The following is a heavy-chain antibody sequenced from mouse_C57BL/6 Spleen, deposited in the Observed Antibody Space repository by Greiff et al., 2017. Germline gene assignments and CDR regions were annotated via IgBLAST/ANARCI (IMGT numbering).Heavy chain of an antibody. CDR3: ARKENWASFAY. Sequence: VMLVESGPGLVQPSQSLSITCTVSGFSLTSYGVHWVRQSPGKGLEWLGVIWSGGSTDYNAAFISRLSISKDNSKSQVFFKMNSLQADDTAIYYCARKENWASFAYWGQGTLVTVSA. CDR1: GFSLTSYG. V-gene: IGHV2-2*01. J-gene: IGHJ3*01. CDR2: IWSGGST. D-gene: IGHD4-1*01.